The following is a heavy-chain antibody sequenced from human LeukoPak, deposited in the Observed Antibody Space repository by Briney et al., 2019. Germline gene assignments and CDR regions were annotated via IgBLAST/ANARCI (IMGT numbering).Heavy chain of an antibody. CDR1: GGSFSGYY. CDR3: ARGVRVVPAAIYWFDP. D-gene: IGHD2-2*02. J-gene: IGHJ5*02. V-gene: IGHV4-34*01. Sequence: PSETLSLTCAVYGGSFSGYYWSWIRQPPGKGLEWIGEINHSGSTNYNPSLKSRVTISVDTSKNQFSLKLSSVTAADTAVYYCARGVRVVPAAIYWFDPWGQGTLVTVSS. CDR2: INHSGST.